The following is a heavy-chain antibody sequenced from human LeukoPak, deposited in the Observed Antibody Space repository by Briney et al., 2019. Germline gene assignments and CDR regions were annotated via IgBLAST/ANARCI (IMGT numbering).Heavy chain of an antibody. D-gene: IGHD1-26*01. J-gene: IGHJ6*03. Sequence: PGGSLRLSCAASGFTFTSYWMSWVRQAPGKGLEWVANIKQDGSETYYVDSVKGRFTISRDNAKKSLYLQMDSLRPEDTAVYYCARDPYSGNYGAYYYYYMDVWGKGTTVTVSS. CDR2: IKQDGSET. V-gene: IGHV3-7*01. CDR1: GFTFTSYW. CDR3: ARDPYSGNYGAYYYYYMDV.